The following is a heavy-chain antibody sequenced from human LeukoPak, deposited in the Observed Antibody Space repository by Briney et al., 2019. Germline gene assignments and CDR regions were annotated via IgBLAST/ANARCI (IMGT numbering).Heavy chain of an antibody. Sequence: GESLKISCKGSGYSFTSYWIGWVRQMPGKGLEWMGIIYPGDSDTRYSPSFQGQVTISADKSISTAYLQWSSLKASDTAMYHCARRGYCSGGSCLFNWFDPWGQGTLVTVSS. CDR3: ARRGYCSGGSCLFNWFDP. CDR2: IYPGDSDT. CDR1: GYSFTSYW. V-gene: IGHV5-51*01. D-gene: IGHD2-15*01. J-gene: IGHJ5*02.